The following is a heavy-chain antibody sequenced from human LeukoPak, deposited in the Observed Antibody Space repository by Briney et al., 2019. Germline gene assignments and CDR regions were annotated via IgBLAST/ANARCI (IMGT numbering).Heavy chain of an antibody. CDR3: ARSFLMSLGELLSGGVDV. D-gene: IGHD3-16*01. CDR2: ISGGGGTT. V-gene: IGHV3-23*01. CDR1: GFTFSSDA. J-gene: IGHJ3*01. Sequence: GGSLRLSCAASGFTFSSDAMSWVRQAPGKGLEWVSTISGGGGTTYYSDSVKGRFTISRDNAKDSLFLQMNSLRVEDTAVYLCARSFLMSLGELLSGGVDVWGQGAMVTVSS.